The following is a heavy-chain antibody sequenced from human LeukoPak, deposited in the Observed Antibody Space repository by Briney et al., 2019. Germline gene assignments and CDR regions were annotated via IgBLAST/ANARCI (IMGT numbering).Heavy chain of an antibody. V-gene: IGHV3-23*01. D-gene: IGHD7-27*01. Sequence: GGSLRLSCAVSGFNFWNTGVSWVRHAPGKGLEWVSAIGGGGSDTRYTDSVMGRFTLSRDISRNILYLQMNSLRAEDTAIYFCAKDVFHWVFDIWGQGTMVTVSA. CDR1: GFNFWNTG. CDR3: AKDVFHWVFDI. J-gene: IGHJ3*02. CDR2: IGGGGSDT.